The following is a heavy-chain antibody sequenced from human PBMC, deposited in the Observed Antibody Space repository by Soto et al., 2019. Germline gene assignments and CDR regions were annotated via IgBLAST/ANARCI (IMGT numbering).Heavy chain of an antibody. Sequence: QVQLVQSGAEVKKPGASVKVSCKASGYTFTSYAMHWVRQAPGQRLEWMGWINAGNGNTKYSQKFQGRVTITRDTSARPAYMELSSLRSEDTAVYYCAVIVPAATGYYYYGMDVWGQGTTVTVSS. CDR3: AVIVPAATGYYYYGMDV. CDR2: INAGNGNT. D-gene: IGHD3-16*02. V-gene: IGHV1-3*01. CDR1: GYTFTSYA. J-gene: IGHJ6*02.